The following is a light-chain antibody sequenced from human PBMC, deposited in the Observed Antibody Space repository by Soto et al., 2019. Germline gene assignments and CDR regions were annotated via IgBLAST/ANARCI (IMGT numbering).Light chain of an antibody. V-gene: IGLV2-14*01. CDR3: SSFTSINTWV. CDR1: SSDVGGYNY. J-gene: IGLJ3*02. CDR2: EVS. Sequence: QSALTQPASVCGSPGQSITISCTGTSSDVGGYNYVPWYQQHPGKAPKLMIYEVSNRPSGVSNRFSGSKSGNTASLTISGLQAEDEADYYCSSFTSINTWVFGGGTKVTLL.